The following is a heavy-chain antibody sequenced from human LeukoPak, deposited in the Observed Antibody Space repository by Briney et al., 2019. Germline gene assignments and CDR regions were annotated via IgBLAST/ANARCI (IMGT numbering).Heavy chain of an antibody. J-gene: IGHJ4*02. CDR2: IYYSGST. CDR3: ARDPLGGGSYYYDY. D-gene: IGHD2-15*01. Sequence: PSETLSLTCTVSGGSISSYYWSWIRQPPGKGLEWIGYIYYSGSTNYNPSLKSRVTISVDTSKNQFSLKLSSVTVADTAVYYCARDPLGGGSYYYDYWGQGTLVTVSS. CDR1: GGSISSYY. V-gene: IGHV4-59*12.